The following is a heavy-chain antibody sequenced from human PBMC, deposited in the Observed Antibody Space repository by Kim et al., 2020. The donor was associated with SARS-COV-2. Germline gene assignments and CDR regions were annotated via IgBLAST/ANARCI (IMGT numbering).Heavy chain of an antibody. J-gene: IGHJ1*01. V-gene: IGHV4-39*07. CDR1: GHSITRNPYS. CDR2: FYDSGTA. D-gene: IGHD3-16*01. Sequence: SETLSLTCFVPGHSITRNPYSWAWLRQPPGKGREWIAVFYDSGTAYYNPSLQRRVSISKDTSKNHFSLNFTSLTAAATTAYCWASSRGVFSTSSYDYWG. CDR3: ASSRGVFSTSSYDY.